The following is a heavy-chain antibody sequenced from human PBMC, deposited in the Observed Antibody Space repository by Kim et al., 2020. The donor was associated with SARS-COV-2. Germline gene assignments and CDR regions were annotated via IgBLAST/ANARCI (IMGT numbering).Heavy chain of an antibody. D-gene: IGHD3-10*01. Sequence: GGSLRLSCAASGFTFSSYGMHWVRQAPGKGLEWVAVIWYDGSNKYYADSVKGRFTISRDNSKNTLYLQMNSLRAEDTAVYYCAREQYAGADAFDIWGQGTMVTVSS. V-gene: IGHV3-33*01. CDR2: IWYDGSNK. CDR3: AREQYAGADAFDI. CDR1: GFTFSSYG. J-gene: IGHJ3*02.